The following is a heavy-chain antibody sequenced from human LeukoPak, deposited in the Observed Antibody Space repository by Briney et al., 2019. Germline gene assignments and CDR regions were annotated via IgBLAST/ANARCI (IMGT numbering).Heavy chain of an antibody. V-gene: IGHV4-34*01. CDR3: ARGAGYDYVWGSYRSNYFDY. J-gene: IGHJ4*02. Sequence: SETLSLTCTVYGGSFSGYYWSWIRQPPGKGLEWIGEINHSGSTNYNPSLKSRVTISVDTSKNQFSLKLSSVTAADTAVYYRARGAGYDYVWGSYRSNYFDYWGQGTLVTVSS. CDR1: GGSFSGYY. CDR2: INHSGST. D-gene: IGHD3-16*02.